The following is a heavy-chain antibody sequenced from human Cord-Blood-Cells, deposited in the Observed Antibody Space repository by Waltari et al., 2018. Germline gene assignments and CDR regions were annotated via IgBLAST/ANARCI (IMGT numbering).Heavy chain of an antibody. J-gene: IGHJ4*02. D-gene: IGHD3-3*01. CDR2: INHSGST. V-gene: IGHV4-34*01. CDR1: GGSFSGYY. Sequence: QVQLQQWGAGLLKPSETLSLTCAVYGGSFSGYYWSWIRQPPGKGLGWIGEINHSGSTNYNPSLKSRVTISVDTSKNQFSLKLSSVTAADTAVYYCARRGFWSGYLNYWGQGTLVTVSS. CDR3: ARRGFWSGYLNY.